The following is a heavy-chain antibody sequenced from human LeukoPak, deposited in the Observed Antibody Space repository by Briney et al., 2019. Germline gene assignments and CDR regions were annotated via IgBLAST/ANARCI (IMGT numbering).Heavy chain of an antibody. J-gene: IGHJ4*02. V-gene: IGHV1-2*02. CDR1: GYTFTGYY. D-gene: IGHD3-9*01. CDR2: INPNSGGT. Sequence: ASVKVSCKASGYTFTGYYMHWVRQAPGQGLEWMGWINPNSGGTNYAQKIQGRVTMTRDTSISTAYMELSRLRSDDAAVYYCARSVRYSETHTKYYFDYWGQGTLVTVSS. CDR3: ARSVRYSETHTKYYFDY.